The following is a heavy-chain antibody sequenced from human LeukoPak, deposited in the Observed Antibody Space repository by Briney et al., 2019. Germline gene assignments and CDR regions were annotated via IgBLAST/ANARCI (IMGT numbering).Heavy chain of an antibody. CDR1: GGSISSCY. Sequence: SETLSLTCTVSGGSISSCYWSWIRQPPGKGLEWIGYIYYSGSTNYNPSLKSRVTISVDTSKNQFSLKLSSVTAADTAVYYCARDYRTGITGTTGFDPWGQGTLVTVSS. CDR2: IYYSGST. CDR3: ARDYRTGITGTTGFDP. V-gene: IGHV4-59*01. D-gene: IGHD1-7*01. J-gene: IGHJ5*02.